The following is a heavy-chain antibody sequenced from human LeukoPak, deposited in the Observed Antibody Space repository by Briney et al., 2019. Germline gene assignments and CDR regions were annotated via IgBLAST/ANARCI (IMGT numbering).Heavy chain of an antibody. Sequence: SETLSLTCTVSGGSISSDDYYWSWIRQPPGKGLECIGYIYYSGSTYYNPSLKSRVTISVDTSKNQFSLKLSSVTAADTAVYYCARGGATTVTGHWYNWFDPWGQGTLVTVSS. CDR2: IYYSGST. CDR3: ARGGATTVTGHWYNWFDP. CDR1: GGSISSDDYY. J-gene: IGHJ5*02. V-gene: IGHV4-30-4*01. D-gene: IGHD4-17*01.